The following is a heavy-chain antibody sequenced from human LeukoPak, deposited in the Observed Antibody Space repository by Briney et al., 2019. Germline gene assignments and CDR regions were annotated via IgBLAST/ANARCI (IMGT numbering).Heavy chain of an antibody. V-gene: IGHV4-59*01. CDR1: GGSISSYY. J-gene: IGHJ4*02. D-gene: IGHD6-19*01. CDR3: ARVTGYSSGWYYFDY. Sequence: SETLSLTCTVSGGSISSYYWSWIRQPPGKGLEWIGYIYYSGSTNYNSSLKSRVTISVDTSKNQFSLKLSSVTAADTAVYYCARVTGYSSGWYYFDYWGQGTLVTVSS. CDR2: IYYSGST.